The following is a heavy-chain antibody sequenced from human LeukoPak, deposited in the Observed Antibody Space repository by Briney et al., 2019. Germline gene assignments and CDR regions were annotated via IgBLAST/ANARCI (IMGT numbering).Heavy chain of an antibody. CDR3: ARPHKVGATSYDY. CDR1: GGSISSSSYY. CDR2: NYYSVST. J-gene: IGHJ4*02. D-gene: IGHD1-26*01. Sequence: SETLSLTCTVSGGSISSSSYYWGWIRQPPGKGLEWIGSNYYSVSTYYNPSLKSRVTISVDTSKNQFSLKLSSVTAADTVVYYCARPHKVGATSYDYWGQGTLVTVSS. V-gene: IGHV4-39*01.